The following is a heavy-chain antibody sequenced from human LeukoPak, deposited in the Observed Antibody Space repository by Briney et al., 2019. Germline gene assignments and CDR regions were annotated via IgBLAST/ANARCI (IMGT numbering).Heavy chain of an antibody. V-gene: IGHV3-7*03. CDR1: GFTFSGYW. CDR2: I. Sequence: PGGSLRLSCAASGFTFSGYWMSWVRQAPGKGLEWVAGIKGRFTISRDNPKNTLFLQMNSLRAEDTAVYFCAKRGVVIRVILVGFHKEAYYFDSWGQGALVTVSS. CDR3: AKRGVVIRVILVGFHKEAYYFDS. J-gene: IGHJ4*02. D-gene: IGHD3-10*01.